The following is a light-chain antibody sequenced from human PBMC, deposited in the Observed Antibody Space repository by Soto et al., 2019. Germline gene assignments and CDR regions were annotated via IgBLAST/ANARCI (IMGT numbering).Light chain of an antibody. Sequence: ETVLTQSPATLSLSPGERATLSCRASQSISTYLAWYQQKPGQAPRLLIYDAVNRATGIPARFSGSGSGTDFTPIIDSLAPEEFALYDCHQRQSWPRTFGQWPKVDI. V-gene: IGKV3-11*01. CDR3: HQRQSWPRT. CDR1: QSISTY. J-gene: IGKJ1*01. CDR2: DAV.